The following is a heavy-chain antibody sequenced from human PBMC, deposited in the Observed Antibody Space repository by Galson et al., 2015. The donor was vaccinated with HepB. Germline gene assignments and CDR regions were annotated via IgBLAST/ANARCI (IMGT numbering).Heavy chain of an antibody. CDR2: IIPIFGTA. D-gene: IGHD3-22*01. CDR1: GGTFSSYA. CDR3: AREGYYYDSSGYPGASYGMDV. Sequence: SVKVSCKASGGTFSSYAISWVRQAPGQGLEWMGGIIPIFGTANYAQKFQGRVTITADESTSTAYVELSSLRSEDTAVYYCAREGYYYDSSGYPGASYGMDVWGQGTTVTVSS. J-gene: IGHJ6*02. V-gene: IGHV1-69*13.